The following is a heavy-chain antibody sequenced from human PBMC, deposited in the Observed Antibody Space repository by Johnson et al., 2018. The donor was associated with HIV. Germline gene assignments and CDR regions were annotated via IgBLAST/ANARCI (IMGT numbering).Heavy chain of an antibody. J-gene: IGHJ3*02. D-gene: IGHD6-6*01. CDR1: GLTFDDYG. CDR3: TRRDSSELGDAFDI. V-gene: IGHV3-20*04. Sequence: EVQLVESGGGVVRPGGSLRLSCAASGLTFDDYGMSWVRQAPGKGLEWVSGINWNGGSTGYADSVKGRFTISRDNAKNSLYLQMNSLRAEDTALYFCTRRDSSELGDAFDIWGQGTRVTVSS. CDR2: INWNGGST.